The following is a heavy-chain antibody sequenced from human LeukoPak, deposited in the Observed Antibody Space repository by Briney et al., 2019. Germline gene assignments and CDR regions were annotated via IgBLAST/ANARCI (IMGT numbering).Heavy chain of an antibody. D-gene: IGHD6-13*01. CDR1: GFPFSSYA. CDR3: AKMVPNFDY. Sequence: GGSLRLSCAASGFPFSSYAMSWVRQAPGKGLEWVSAISGGDGTTYYADSVKGRFTISRDNSKNTLYLQMNSLRAEDAAVYYCAKMVPNFDYWGQGTLVTVSS. J-gene: IGHJ4*02. CDR2: ISGGDGTT. V-gene: IGHV3-23*01.